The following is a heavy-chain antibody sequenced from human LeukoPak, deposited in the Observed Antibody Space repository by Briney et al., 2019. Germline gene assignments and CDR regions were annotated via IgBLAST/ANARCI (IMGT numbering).Heavy chain of an antibody. CDR3: ARDLPLTDDFWSGYYTWKRYYYYYYMDV. D-gene: IGHD3-3*01. Sequence: GGSLRLSCAASGFTFSSYSMNWVRQAPGKGLEWVSSISSSSSYIYYADSVKGRFTISRDNAKNSLYLQMNSLRAEDTAVYYCARDLPLTDDFWSGYYTWKRYYYYYYMDVWGKGTTVTVSS. CDR2: ISSSSSYI. CDR1: GFTFSSYS. V-gene: IGHV3-21*01. J-gene: IGHJ6*03.